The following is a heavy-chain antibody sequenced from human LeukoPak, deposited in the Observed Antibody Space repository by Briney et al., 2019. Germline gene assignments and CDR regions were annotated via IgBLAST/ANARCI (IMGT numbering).Heavy chain of an antibody. CDR2: INPNSGGT. V-gene: IGHV1-2*02. CDR3: ARDLTAAVQGYGMDV. Sequence: ASVKVSCKTSGYTFTDYYMHWVRQAPGQGLEWMGWINPNSGGTNYAQKFQGRVTKSRDTSINTAYMELSGLTSDDTAVYYCARDLTAAVQGYGMDVWGQGTTVTVSS. J-gene: IGHJ6*02. CDR1: GYTFTDYY. D-gene: IGHD6-13*01.